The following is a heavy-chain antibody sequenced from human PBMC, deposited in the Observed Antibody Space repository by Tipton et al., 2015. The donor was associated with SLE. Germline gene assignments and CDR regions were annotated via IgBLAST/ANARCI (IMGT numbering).Heavy chain of an antibody. CDR2: IRYDGSNK. V-gene: IGHV3-30*02. CDR3: AKGRGYSGYDYGGLFDY. J-gene: IGHJ4*02. Sequence: SLRLSCAASGFTFSSYGMHWVRQAPGKGLEWVAFIRYDGSNKYYADSVKGRFTISRDNSKNTLYLQMNSLRAEDTAVYYCAKGRGYSGYDYGGLFDYWGQGTLVTVSS. D-gene: IGHD5-12*01. CDR1: GFTFSSYG.